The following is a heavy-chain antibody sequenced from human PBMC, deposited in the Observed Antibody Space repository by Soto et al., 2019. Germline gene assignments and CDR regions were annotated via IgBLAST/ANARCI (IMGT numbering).Heavy chain of an antibody. J-gene: IGHJ4*02. D-gene: IGHD6-19*01. Sequence: QVQLVESGGGVVQPGRSLRLSCAASGFTFSSYGMHWVRQAPGKGLEWVAVISYDGSNKYYADSVKGRFTISRGNSKKTLYRKMNRLRTEDTAVYSCAKGWGIAVAGILAYWGQGTLVTVSS. CDR2: ISYDGSNK. V-gene: IGHV3-30*18. CDR1: GFTFSSYG. CDR3: AKGWGIAVAGILAY.